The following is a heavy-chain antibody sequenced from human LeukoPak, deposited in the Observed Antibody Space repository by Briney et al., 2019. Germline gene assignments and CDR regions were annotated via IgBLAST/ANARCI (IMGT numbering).Heavy chain of an antibody. V-gene: IGHV3-53*01. D-gene: IGHD5-24*01. CDR1: GFTFSSYW. CDR3: ARVMATYYYYYYGMDV. J-gene: IGHJ6*02. Sequence: GGSLRLSCAASGFTFSSYWMNWVRQAPGKGLEWVSVIYSGGSTYYADSVKGRFTISRDNSKNTLYLQMNSLRAEDTAVYYCARVMATYYYYYYGMDVWGQGTTVTVSS. CDR2: IYSGGST.